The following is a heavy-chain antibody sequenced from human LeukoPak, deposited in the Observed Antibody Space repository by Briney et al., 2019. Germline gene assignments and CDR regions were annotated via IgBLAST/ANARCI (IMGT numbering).Heavy chain of an antibody. CDR1: GMSFSSYE. J-gene: IGHJ6*02. V-gene: IGHV3-23*01. Sequence: GGSLRLSCAASGMSFSSYEMSWVRQAPGKGLEWVSVISASGATIYYADSVKGRFTISRDNSWNTLNLQMNGLTAEDTAVYFCAKGSLRYDPYYFGMDVWGQGTTVIVS. CDR3: AKGSLRYDPYYFGMDV. CDR2: ISASGATI. D-gene: IGHD3-3*01.